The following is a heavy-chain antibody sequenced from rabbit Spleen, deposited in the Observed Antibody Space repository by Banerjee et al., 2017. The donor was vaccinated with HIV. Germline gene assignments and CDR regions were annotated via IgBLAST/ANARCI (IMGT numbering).Heavy chain of an antibody. J-gene: IGHJ4*01. D-gene: IGHD8-1*01. CDR1: GISFGISDY. CDR3: ARDGAGGSYFAL. V-gene: IGHV1S45*01. CDR2: IGGSSSGFT. Sequence: QQQLEESGGGLVKPGGTLTLTCKASGISFGISDYMCWVRQAPGKGLEWISCIGGSSSGFTYSATWAKGRFTISRENAQNTVFLQMTSLTAADTATYFCARDGAGGSYFALWGPGTLVTVS.